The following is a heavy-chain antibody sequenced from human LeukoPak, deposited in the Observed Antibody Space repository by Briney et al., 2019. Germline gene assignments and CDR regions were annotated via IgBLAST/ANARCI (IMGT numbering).Heavy chain of an antibody. Sequence: GGSLRLSSVASGFPSSSVGMNWVRQAPGKGLEWVSYISSDPTHTYYADAVRGRFTISRDNAKSSLYLHMDNLRTEDTAMYYCARDPDYYDSRVVDFWGQGTRVTVSS. D-gene: IGHD3-22*01. CDR1: GFPSSSVG. CDR3: ARDPDYYDSRVVDF. J-gene: IGHJ4*02. CDR2: ISSDPTHT. V-gene: IGHV3-21*01.